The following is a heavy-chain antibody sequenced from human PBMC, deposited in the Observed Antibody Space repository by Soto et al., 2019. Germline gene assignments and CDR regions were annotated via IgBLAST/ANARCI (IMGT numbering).Heavy chain of an antibody. V-gene: IGHV3-23*01. J-gene: IGHJ4*02. D-gene: IGHD6-19*01. Sequence: EVQLLESGGGLVQPGGSLRLSRAASGFTFSSYAMSWVRQAPGKGLEWVSAISGSGGSTYYADSVKGRFTISRDNSKNTLYLQMNSLRAEDTAVYYCAKRGGREGAVAGIGYWGQGTLVTVSS. CDR3: AKRGGREGAVAGIGY. CDR2: ISGSGGST. CDR1: GFTFSSYA.